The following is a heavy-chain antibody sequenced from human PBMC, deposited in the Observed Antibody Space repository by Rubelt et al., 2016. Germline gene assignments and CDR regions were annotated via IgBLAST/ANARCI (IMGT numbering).Heavy chain of an antibody. D-gene: IGHD6-19*01. CDR3: AREGLAVDHDY. CDR2: INAGNGNT. Sequence: QVQLVQSGAEVKKPGASVKVSCKASGYTFTSYAMHWVRQAPGQRLEWMGWINAGNGNTKCSQKFQGSVTINTATSASTAYMELSRLRSEDTAVYYCAREGLAVDHDYRGTGTLVTVYS. CDR1: GYTFTSYA. J-gene: IGHJ4*02. V-gene: IGHV1-3*01.